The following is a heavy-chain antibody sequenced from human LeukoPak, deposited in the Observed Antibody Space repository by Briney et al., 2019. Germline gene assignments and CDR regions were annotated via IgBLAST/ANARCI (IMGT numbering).Heavy chain of an antibody. J-gene: IGHJ4*02. V-gene: IGHV1-2*04. CDR1: GYTFTGYY. CDR3: AREKNSGWSGQGIDY. Sequence: AASVKVSCKASGYTFTGYYMHWVRQAPGQGLEWMGWINPNSGGTNYAQKFQGWVTMTRDTSISTAYMELSRLRSDDTAVYNCAREKNSGWSGQGIDYWGQGTLVTVSS. D-gene: IGHD6-19*01. CDR2: INPNSGGT.